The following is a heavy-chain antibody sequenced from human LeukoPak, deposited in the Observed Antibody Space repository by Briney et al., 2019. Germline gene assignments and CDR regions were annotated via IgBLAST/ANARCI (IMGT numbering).Heavy chain of an antibody. CDR3: ASRRIYDFWSGYYQGMDV. CDR1: GGSFSGYY. J-gene: IGHJ6*04. CDR2: INHSGST. D-gene: IGHD3-3*01. Sequence: SETLSLTCAVYGGSFSGYYWSWIRQPPGKGLEWIGEINHSGSTNYNPPLKSRVTISVDTSKNQFSLKLSSVTAADTAVYYCASRRIYDFWSGYYQGMDVWGKGTTVTVSS. V-gene: IGHV4-34*01.